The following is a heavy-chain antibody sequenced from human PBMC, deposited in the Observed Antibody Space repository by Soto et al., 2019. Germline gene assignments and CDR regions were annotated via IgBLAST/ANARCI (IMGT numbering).Heavy chain of an antibody. V-gene: IGHV1-2*04. CDR2: INPNSGGT. J-gene: IGHJ6*02. D-gene: IGHD4-17*01. CDR3: ARGGSHDYGDYEFLNYYYWYGVDV. Sequence: ASVKVSCKASGYTFTGYYMHWVRQAPGQGLEWMGWINPNSGGTNYAQKFQGWVTMTRDTSISTAYMELSRLRSDDTAVYYCARGGSHDYGDYEFLNYYYWYGVDVWGQGATVTVSS. CDR1: GYTFTGYY.